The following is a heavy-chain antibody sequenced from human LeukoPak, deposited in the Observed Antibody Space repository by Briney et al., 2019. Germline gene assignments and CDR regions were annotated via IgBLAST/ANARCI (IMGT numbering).Heavy chain of an antibody. V-gene: IGHV4-38-2*02. CDR1: GYSLSSGYY. CDR3: TGEKAGTIVDY. D-gene: IGHD6-13*01. Sequence: SETLSLTCAVSGYSLSSGYYWGWIRQPPGKGLEWIGSIDHSGSTYYNPSLKSRVTISVDMPKNQFSLKLSSVAAADTAVYFCTGEKAGTIVDYWGQGTLVTVSS. J-gene: IGHJ4*02. CDR2: IDHSGST.